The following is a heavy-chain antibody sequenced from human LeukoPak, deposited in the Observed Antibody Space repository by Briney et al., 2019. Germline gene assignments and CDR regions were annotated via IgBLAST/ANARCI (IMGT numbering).Heavy chain of an antibody. Sequence: SETLSLTCTVPGVSISSSYWSWIRQPPGKRLEWIGYIHYSGNTNYNPSLQSRVTISLDTSKNQFSLNLNSVTAADTAVYYCARGYYDSSGYSNTFDIWGQGTMITVSS. CDR3: ARGYYDSSGYSNTFDI. D-gene: IGHD3-22*01. J-gene: IGHJ3*02. V-gene: IGHV4-59*01. CDR1: GVSISSSY. CDR2: IHYSGNT.